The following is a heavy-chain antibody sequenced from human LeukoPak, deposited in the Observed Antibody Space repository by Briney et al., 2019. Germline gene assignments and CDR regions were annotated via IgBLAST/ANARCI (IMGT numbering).Heavy chain of an antibody. V-gene: IGHV4-59*01. J-gene: IGHJ4*02. Sequence: PSETLSLTCTVSGGSISSYYWSWIRQPPGKGLEWIGYIYYSGSTNYNPSLKSRVTISVDTSKNQFSLKLSSVTAADTAVYYCARRGFYYDSSGYYSSLDYWGQGTLVTFSS. CDR2: IYYSGST. CDR1: GGSISSYY. D-gene: IGHD3-22*01. CDR3: ARRGFYYDSSGYYSSLDY.